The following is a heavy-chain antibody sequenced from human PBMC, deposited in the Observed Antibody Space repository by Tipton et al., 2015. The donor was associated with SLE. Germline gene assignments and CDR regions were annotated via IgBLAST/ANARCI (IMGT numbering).Heavy chain of an antibody. D-gene: IGHD7-27*01. CDR1: GFTFQDYT. CDR3: ARGTKLGNHYYYYYTDV. CDR2: IYYSGST. Sequence: LRLSCAASGFTFQDYTMHWVRQAPGKGLEWIGYIYYSGSTNYNPSLKSRVTISVDTSKNQFSLKLSSVTAADTTVYYCARGTKLGNHYYYYYTDVWGKGTTVTVSS. J-gene: IGHJ6*03. V-gene: IGHV4-59*13.